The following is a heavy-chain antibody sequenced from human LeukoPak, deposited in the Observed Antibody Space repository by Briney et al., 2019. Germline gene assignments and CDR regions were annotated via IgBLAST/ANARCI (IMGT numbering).Heavy chain of an antibody. CDR3: ATLEGVTRGGDY. CDR1: GGTFTSYA. CDR2: IIPILGMA. V-gene: IGHV1-69*04. Sequence: ASVKVSCKASGGTFTSYAISWVRQAPGQGLEWMGRIIPILGMANYAQKFQGRVTITADTSTSTAYLELSSLISEDTAVYYCATLEGVTRGGDYWGQGTLVTVSS. D-gene: IGHD3-16*01. J-gene: IGHJ4*02.